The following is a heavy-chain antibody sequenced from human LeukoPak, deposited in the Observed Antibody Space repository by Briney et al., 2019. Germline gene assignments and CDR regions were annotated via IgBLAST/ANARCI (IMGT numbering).Heavy chain of an antibody. V-gene: IGHV3-33*06. CDR3: AKYCSSTSCYGGLDY. CDR1: GFTFSSYG. J-gene: IGHJ4*02. CDR2: IWYDGSNK. Sequence: GGSLRLSCAASGFTFSSYGMHWVRQAPGKGLEWVAVIWYDGSNKYYADSVKGRFTISRDNSKNTLYLQMNSLRAEDTAVYYCAKYCSSTSCYGGLDYWCQGTLVTVSS. D-gene: IGHD2-2*01.